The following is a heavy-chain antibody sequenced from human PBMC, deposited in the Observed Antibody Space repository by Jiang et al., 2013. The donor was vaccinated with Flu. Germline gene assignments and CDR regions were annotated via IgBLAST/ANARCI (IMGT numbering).Heavy chain of an antibody. CDR3: ARDRDCGRDCNYYYYGMDN. D-gene: IGHD2-21*02. Sequence: PGLVKPSETLTLTCTVSGDAINNWYWSWIRQSPREGTGVDWLYSYSGSTNYNPPSNGRVTMSVDRSKNQFSLKVRSVTAADTAVYYCARDRDCGRDCNYYYYGMDNWGQGTTVTVSS. CDR1: GDAINNWY. J-gene: IGHJ6*02. CDR2: SYSGST. V-gene: IGHV4-59*01.